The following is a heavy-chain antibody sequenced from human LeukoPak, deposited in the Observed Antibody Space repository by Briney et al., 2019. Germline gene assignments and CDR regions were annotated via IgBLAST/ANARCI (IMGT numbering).Heavy chain of an antibody. J-gene: IGHJ5*02. CDR1: GYYFTNYW. Sequence: GESLKISCKGSGYYFTNYWVAWVRQMPGKGLEWMGNIDPGDSDTRYSPSFQGQVTISADKSINTAYLQWSSLKASDTAMYYCARGGDYPDVWFDPWGQGTLVTVSS. CDR2: IDPGDSDT. CDR3: ARGGDYPDVWFDP. D-gene: IGHD4-17*01. V-gene: IGHV5-51*01.